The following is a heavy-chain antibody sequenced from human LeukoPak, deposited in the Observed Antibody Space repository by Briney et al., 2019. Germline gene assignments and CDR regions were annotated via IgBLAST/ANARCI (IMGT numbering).Heavy chain of an antibody. V-gene: IGHV4-61*08. CDR3: AGDQGGSAHRHAFDI. J-gene: IGHJ3*02. CDR1: GGSVDTIDYY. D-gene: IGHD1-26*01. CDR2: MYHTGSS. Sequence: NPSETLSLTCTVSGGSVDTIDYYWSWIRQPPGKGLEWIGYMYHTGSSIYSPSLKSRLTISVDTSKNQFSLNLSSMTAADTAVYYCAGDQGGSAHRHAFDIWGQGTLVTVSP.